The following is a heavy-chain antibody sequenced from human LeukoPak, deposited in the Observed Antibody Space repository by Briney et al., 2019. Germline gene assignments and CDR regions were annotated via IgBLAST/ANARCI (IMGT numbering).Heavy chain of an antibody. Sequence: ASVKVSCKASGYTFTGYYMHWVRQAPGQGLEWMGWINPNSGGTNYAQKFQGRVTMTRDTSISTAYMELSRLRSDDTAVYYCARVGCSGGSCYHNKYYYYYYMDVWGKGTTVTVSS. V-gene: IGHV1-2*02. CDR1: GYTFTGYY. J-gene: IGHJ6*03. CDR3: ARVGCSGGSCYHNKYYYYYYMDV. D-gene: IGHD2-15*01. CDR2: INPNSGGT.